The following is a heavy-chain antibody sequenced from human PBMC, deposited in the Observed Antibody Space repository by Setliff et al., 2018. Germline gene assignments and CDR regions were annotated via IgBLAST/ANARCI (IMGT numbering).Heavy chain of an antibody. J-gene: IGHJ6*03. CDR3: ARLSGFLYMDV. V-gene: IGHV4-59*02. D-gene: IGHD3-3*01. Sequence: TLSLTCAVSGGSVTSHYWSWIRQPPGKGLEWIGFIFYSGDTNSNPSLKSRVTMSVDTSKNQFSLKLNSVTAADTATYYCARLSGFLYMDVWGKGTTVTVSS. CDR1: GGSVTSHY. CDR2: IFYSGDT.